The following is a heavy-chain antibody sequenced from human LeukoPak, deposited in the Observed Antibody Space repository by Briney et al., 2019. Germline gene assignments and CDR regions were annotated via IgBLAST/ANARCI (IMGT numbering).Heavy chain of an antibody. CDR1: GFSVSTKY. Sequence: PGESLRLSCAASGFSVSTKYMSWGRQAPGKGLEWVSIINVGGDTYYADSVKGRFTISRDTYKNTVYLQMDNLRAEDTAVYYCARGQGFLLDLWGQGTLVTVSS. V-gene: IGHV3-53*01. D-gene: IGHD3-10*01. J-gene: IGHJ5*02. CDR2: INVGGDT. CDR3: ARGQGFLLDL.